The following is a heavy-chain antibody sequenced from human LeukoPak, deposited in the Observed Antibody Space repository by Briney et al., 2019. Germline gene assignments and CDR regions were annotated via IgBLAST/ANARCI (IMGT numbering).Heavy chain of an antibody. V-gene: IGHV4-59*01. J-gene: IGHJ4*02. D-gene: IGHD7-27*01. CDR2: IYYSGST. CDR3: ARRHWGADY. Sequence: SETLSLTCTVSGGSISSYYWSWIRQPPGKGLEWIGYIYYSGSTNYNPSLKSRVTISVDTSKNQFSLKLSSVTAADTAVYFCARRHWGADYWGQGTLVTVSS. CDR1: GGSISSYY.